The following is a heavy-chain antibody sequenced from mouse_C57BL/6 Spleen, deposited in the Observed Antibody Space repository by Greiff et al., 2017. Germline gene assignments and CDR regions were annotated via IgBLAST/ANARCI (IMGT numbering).Heavy chain of an antibody. V-gene: IGHV1-52*01. CDR2: IDPSDSET. J-gene: IGHJ2*01. CDR1: GYTFTSYW. CDR3: ARGGDYDVGVYYFDY. D-gene: IGHD2-4*01. Sequence: QVQLQQPGAELVRPGSSVKLSCKASGYTFTSYWMHWVKQRPIQGLEWIGNIDPSDSETHYNQKFKDKATLTVDKSSGTAYMQLSSLTSEDSAVYYCARGGDYDVGVYYFDYWGQGTTLTVSS.